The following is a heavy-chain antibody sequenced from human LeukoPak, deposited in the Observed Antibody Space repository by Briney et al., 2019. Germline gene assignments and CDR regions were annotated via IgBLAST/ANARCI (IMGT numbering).Heavy chain of an antibody. CDR1: GGSFSSYY. V-gene: IGHV4-39*01. J-gene: IGHJ4*02. D-gene: IGHD3-22*01. Sequence: SETLSLTCAVYGGSFSSYYWGWIRQPPGKGLEWIGSIYYSGSTYYNPSFKSRVTISVDTSKNQFSLKLSSVTAADTAVYYCAEYDSSGYYYVRWGQGTLVTVSS. CDR2: IYYSGST. CDR3: AEYDSSGYYYVR.